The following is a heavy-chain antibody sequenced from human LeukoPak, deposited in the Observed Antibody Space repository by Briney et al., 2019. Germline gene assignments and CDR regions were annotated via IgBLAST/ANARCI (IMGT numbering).Heavy chain of an antibody. V-gene: IGHV4-39*01. CDR2: IYYSGST. Sequence: SETLSLTCTVSGGSISSSSYYWGWLRQPPGKGLEWIGSIYYSGSTYYSPSLKSRVTISVDTSNNQFSLKLSSVTAADTAVYYCARHHRGQGIVGALDYWGQGTLVTVSS. D-gene: IGHD1-26*01. J-gene: IGHJ4*02. CDR3: ARHHRGQGIVGALDY. CDR1: GGSISSSSYY.